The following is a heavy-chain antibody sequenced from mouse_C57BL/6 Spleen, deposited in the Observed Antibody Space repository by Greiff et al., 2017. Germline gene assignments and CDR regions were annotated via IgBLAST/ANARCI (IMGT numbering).Heavy chain of an antibody. V-gene: IGHV1-55*01. D-gene: IGHD2-4*01. Sequence: VQLQQPGAELVKPGASVKMSCKASGYTFTSYWITWVKQRPGQGLEWIGDIYPGSGSTNYNEKFKSKATLTVDTSSSTAYMQLSSLTSEDSAVYYCARWDYDEAWFAYWGQGTLVTVSA. CDR1: GYTFTSYW. CDR2: IYPGSGST. J-gene: IGHJ3*01. CDR3: ARWDYDEAWFAY.